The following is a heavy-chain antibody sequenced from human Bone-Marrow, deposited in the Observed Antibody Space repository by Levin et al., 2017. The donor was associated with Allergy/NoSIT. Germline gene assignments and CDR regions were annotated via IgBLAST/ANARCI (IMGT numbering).Heavy chain of an antibody. CDR1: GFTFSSYS. D-gene: IGHD3-3*01. Sequence: GGSLRLSCAASGFTFSSYSMNWVRQAPGKGLEWVSSISSSSSYIYYADSVKGRFTISRDNAKNSLYLQMNSLRAEDTAVYYCARDLRGAIFGVVIAHDDYWGQGTLVTVSS. CDR2: ISSSSSYI. J-gene: IGHJ4*02. V-gene: IGHV3-21*01. CDR3: ARDLRGAIFGVVIAHDDY.